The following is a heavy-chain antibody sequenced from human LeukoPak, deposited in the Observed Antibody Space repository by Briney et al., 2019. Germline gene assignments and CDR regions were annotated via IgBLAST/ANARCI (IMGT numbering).Heavy chain of an antibody. V-gene: IGHV3-30-3*01. CDR3: ALVTTVTAIDY. D-gene: IGHD4-17*01. Sequence: PGGSLRLSCAASGFTFSSYAMHWVRQAPGKGLEWVAVISYDGSNKYYADSVKGRFTISRDNSKNTLYLQMNSLRAEDTAVYYCALVTTVTAIDYWGQGTLVTVSS. J-gene: IGHJ4*02. CDR1: GFTFSSYA. CDR2: ISYDGSNK.